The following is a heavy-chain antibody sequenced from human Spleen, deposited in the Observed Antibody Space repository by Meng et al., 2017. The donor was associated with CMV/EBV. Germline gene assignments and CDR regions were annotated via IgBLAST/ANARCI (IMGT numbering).Heavy chain of an antibody. CDR2: ISTYNANT. CDR1: GYSFSTYG. J-gene: IGHJ4*02. V-gene: IGHV1-18*01. CDR3: ARLSGDYFFDY. Sequence: SCKASGYSFSTYGISWVRQAPGQGLEWMGWISTYNANTNYAQKLQGRVTMTADTSTSTVYMEVRSLRSDDTAVYYCARLSGDYFFDYWGQGTLVTVSS. D-gene: IGHD4-17*01.